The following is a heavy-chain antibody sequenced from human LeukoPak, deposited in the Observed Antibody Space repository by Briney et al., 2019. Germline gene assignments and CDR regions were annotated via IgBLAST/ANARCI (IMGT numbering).Heavy chain of an antibody. D-gene: IGHD2-2*01. Sequence: GGSLRLSCAASGFTFSSYWMHWVRQAPGKGLVWVSRINSDGSSTSYADSVKGRFTISRDNAKHTLYLQMNSLRAEDTAVYYCASPCSSTSCPDYWGQGTLVTVSS. CDR3: ASPCSSTSCPDY. J-gene: IGHJ4*02. CDR2: INSDGSST. V-gene: IGHV3-74*01. CDR1: GFTFSSYW.